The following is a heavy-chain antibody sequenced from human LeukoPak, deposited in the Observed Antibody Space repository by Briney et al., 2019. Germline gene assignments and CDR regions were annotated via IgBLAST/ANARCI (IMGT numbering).Heavy chain of an antibody. CDR2: INPNSGGT. V-gene: IGHV1-2*02. CDR3: ARGPLSLPQYYDSSGYYR. Sequence: GASVKVSCKASGYTFTSYVISWVRQAPGQGLEWMGWINPNSGGTNYAQKFQGRVTMTRDTSISTAYMELSRLRSDDTAVYYCARGPLSLPQYYDSSGYYRWGQGTLVTVSS. D-gene: IGHD3-22*01. CDR1: GYTFTSYV. J-gene: IGHJ5*02.